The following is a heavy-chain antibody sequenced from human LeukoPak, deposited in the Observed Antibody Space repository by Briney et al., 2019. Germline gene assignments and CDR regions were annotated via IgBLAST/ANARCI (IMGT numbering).Heavy chain of an antibody. CDR3: ASGRGSYSPDY. J-gene: IGHJ4*02. CDR2: LSSSGNA. V-gene: IGHV3-48*03. D-gene: IGHD1-26*01. CDR1: GFSFSDHE. Sequence: GGSLRLSCAASGFSFSDHEMNWVRQAPGKGLEWVSYLSSSGNAYYADSVEGRFTISRDNSKNSLYLQMTSLRAEDTAVYYCASGRGSYSPDYWGQGTLVTVSS.